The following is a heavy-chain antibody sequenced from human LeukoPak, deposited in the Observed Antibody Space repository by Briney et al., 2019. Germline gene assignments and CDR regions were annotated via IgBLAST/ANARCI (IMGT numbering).Heavy chain of an antibody. J-gene: IGHJ4*02. Sequence: GASVKVSCKPSGYTFTDYYIHWVRQAPGPGLEWMGWACPRSGVTKYTQKFQGRVTMTRDTSISTVYMELSSLTFGDTAVYYCARDNYGTLDYWGQGTLVTVSS. CDR2: ACPRSGVT. V-gene: IGHV1-2*02. CDR1: GYTFTDYY. CDR3: ARDNYGTLDY. D-gene: IGHD3-16*01.